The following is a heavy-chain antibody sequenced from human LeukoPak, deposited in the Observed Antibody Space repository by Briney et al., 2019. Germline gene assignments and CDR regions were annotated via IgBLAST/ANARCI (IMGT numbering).Heavy chain of an antibody. J-gene: IGHJ4*02. Sequence: GGSLRLSCAASAFTFSNVWMSWVRQAPGKGLEWVGRIKSKTYGGTADYAAPVKGRFIISRDDSKNTLYLQMNSLKTEDTAVYYCTTVGLSGFYDRSGYYYFDYWGQGTLVTVSS. V-gene: IGHV3-15*01. CDR2: IKSKTYGGTA. CDR1: AFTFSNVW. D-gene: IGHD3-22*01. CDR3: TTVGLSGFYDRSGYYYFDY.